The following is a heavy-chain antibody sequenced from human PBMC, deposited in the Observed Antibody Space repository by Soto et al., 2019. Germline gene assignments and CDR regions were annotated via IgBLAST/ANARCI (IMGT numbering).Heavy chain of an antibody. D-gene: IGHD6-19*01. V-gene: IGHV6-1*01. CDR3: AIASQQWLAPQFYYYYYGMDV. J-gene: IGHJ6*02. CDR1: GDSVSRNSAV. CDR2: TYYRSKWYN. Sequence: PSQTLSLTCAISGDSVSRNSAVWNWIRQSPSRGLEWLGRTYYRSKWYNYYAVSVKSRITINPDTSKNQFSLQLNSVTPEDTAVYYCAIASQQWLAPQFYYYYYGMDVWGQGTTVTVSS.